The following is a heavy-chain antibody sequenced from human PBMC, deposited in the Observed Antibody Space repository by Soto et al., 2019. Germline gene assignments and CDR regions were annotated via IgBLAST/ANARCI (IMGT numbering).Heavy chain of an antibody. V-gene: IGHV3-30*18. J-gene: IGHJ6*02. CDR2: ISYDGSNK. CDR1: GFTFSSYV. Sequence: GGSLRLSCAASGFTFSSYVMHWVRQAPGKGLEWVAVISYDGSNKYYADSVKGRFTISRDNSKNTLYLQMNSLRAEDTAVYYCAKGGGSGSYYYYYYSYGMVVWGQGTTVTVFS. CDR3: AKGGGSGSYYYYYYSYGMVV. D-gene: IGHD3-10*01.